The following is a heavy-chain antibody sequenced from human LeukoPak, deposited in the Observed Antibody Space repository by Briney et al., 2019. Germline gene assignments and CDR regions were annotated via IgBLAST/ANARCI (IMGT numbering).Heavy chain of an antibody. CDR1: GFTFTSYA. V-gene: IGHV3-23*01. D-gene: IGHD5-24*01. CDR2: ISGSGGST. J-gene: IGHJ4*02. Sequence: GGSLRLSCAASGFTFTSYAMSWVRQAPGKWLEWASAISGSGGSTYYADSVKGRFTISRDNSKSTLFLQMNSLRAEDTAVYYCAKDPRVGSRVATPCHWGQGTLVTVSS. CDR3: AKDPRVGSRVATPCH.